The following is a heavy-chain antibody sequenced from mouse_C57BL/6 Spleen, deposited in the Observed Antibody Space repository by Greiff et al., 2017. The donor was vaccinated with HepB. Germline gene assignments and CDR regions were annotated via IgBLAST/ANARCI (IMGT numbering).Heavy chain of an antibody. CDR2: INYDGSSN. J-gene: IGHJ3*01. V-gene: IGHV5-16*01. Sequence: EVQVVESEGGLVQPGSSMKLSCTASGFTFSDYYMAWVRQVPEKGLDWVANINYDGSSNYYLDSLKSSFIISRDNAKNILYLQMSSLKSEDTATYYCARLDSNYPFAYWGQGTLVTVSA. CDR3: ARLDSNYPFAY. D-gene: IGHD2-5*01. CDR1: GFTFSDYY.